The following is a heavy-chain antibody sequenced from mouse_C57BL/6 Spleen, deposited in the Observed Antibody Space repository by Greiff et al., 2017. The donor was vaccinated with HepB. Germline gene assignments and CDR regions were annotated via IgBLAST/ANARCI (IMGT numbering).Heavy chain of an antibody. D-gene: IGHD2-4*01. V-gene: IGHV14-3*01. CDR3: ARTYYDYDRGFAY. CDR2: IDPANGKT. Sequence: VQLQHSVAELVRPGASVKLSCTASGFNIKNTYMHWVQQRPEQGLEWIGRIDPANGKTKYAPKFQGKATITADTSSNTAYLQLSSLTSEDTAIYYCARTYYDYDRGFAYWGQGTLVTVSA. CDR1: GFNIKNTY. J-gene: IGHJ3*01.